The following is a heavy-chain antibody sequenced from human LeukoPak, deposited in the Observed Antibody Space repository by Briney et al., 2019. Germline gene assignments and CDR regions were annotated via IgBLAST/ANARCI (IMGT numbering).Heavy chain of an antibody. CDR2: INPNSGAT. Sequence: EASVKVSFKASGYTFTGYYLHWVRQAPGQGLEWMGGINPNSGATNYAQKFQGRGTMTSDTSISTAYMELSRLRSDDTAVYYCARVQYSGSAALDYWGQGTLLTVSS. CDR3: ARVQYSGSAALDY. J-gene: IGHJ4*02. CDR1: GYTFTGYY. V-gene: IGHV1-2*02. D-gene: IGHD6-6*01.